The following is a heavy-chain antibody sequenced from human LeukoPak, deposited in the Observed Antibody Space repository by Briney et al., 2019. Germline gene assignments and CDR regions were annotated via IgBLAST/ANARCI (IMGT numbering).Heavy chain of an antibody. Sequence: PSETLSLTCTVSGGSISSYYWSWIRQPPGKELEWIGYIYSTRSTSYNPSLKSRVTISIDTSKNQFSLNLNSVTAADTAVYYCARAPILYYFDCWGQGTLVTVSS. V-gene: IGHV4-59*08. CDR3: ARAPILYYFDC. CDR2: IYSTRST. J-gene: IGHJ4*02. CDR1: GGSISSYY.